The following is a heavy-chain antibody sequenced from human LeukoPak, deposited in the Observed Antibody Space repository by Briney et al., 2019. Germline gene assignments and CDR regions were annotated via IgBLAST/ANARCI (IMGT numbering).Heavy chain of an antibody. Sequence: SVKVSCKASGGTFSSYAISWVRQAPGQGLEWMGGIIPIFGTANYAQKFQGRVTITADESTSTAYMELSSLRSEDTAVYYCALGYCSGGSCYRYWFDPWGRGTLVTVSS. D-gene: IGHD2-15*01. J-gene: IGHJ5*02. V-gene: IGHV1-69*13. CDR2: IIPIFGTA. CDR3: ALGYCSGGSCYRYWFDP. CDR1: GGTFSSYA.